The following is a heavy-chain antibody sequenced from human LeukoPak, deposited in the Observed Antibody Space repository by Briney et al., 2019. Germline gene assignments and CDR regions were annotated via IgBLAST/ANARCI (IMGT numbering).Heavy chain of an antibody. V-gene: IGHV1-18*01. D-gene: IGHD6-13*01. CDR2: ISAYNGNT. CDR3: ARVRGSSSWRRDPDY. J-gene: IGHJ4*02. Sequence: ASVKVSCKASGYTFTSYGISWVRQAPGQGLAWMGWISAYNGNTNYAQKLQGRVTMTTDTSTSTAYMELRSLRSDDTAVYYCARVRGSSSWRRDPDYWGQGTLVTVSS. CDR1: GYTFTSYG.